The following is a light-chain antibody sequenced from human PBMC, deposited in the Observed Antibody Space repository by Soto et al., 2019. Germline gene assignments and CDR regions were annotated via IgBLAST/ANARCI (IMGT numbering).Light chain of an antibody. V-gene: IGKV2-28*01. CDR2: MGS. Sequence: DIVMTQSPLSLPVTPGEPASISCRSSQSLLHSNGYNYLDWYLQKPGQSPQLLIYMGSNRASGVPDRFGGSGSGTDFTLKISRVEAEDVGIYYCMQALQTPVTFGHGTRVEIK. CDR3: MQALQTPVT. CDR1: QSLLHSNGYNY. J-gene: IGKJ5*01.